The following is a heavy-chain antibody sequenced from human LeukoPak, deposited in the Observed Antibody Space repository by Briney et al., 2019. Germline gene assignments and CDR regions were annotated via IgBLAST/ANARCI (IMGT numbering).Heavy chain of an antibody. CDR2: IYPDDSDT. CDR1: GSSFTSYW. CDR3: ARHGHCTNGVCYSNYYYYMDV. V-gene: IGHV5-51*01. D-gene: IGHD2-8*01. J-gene: IGHJ6*03. Sequence: GASLKISCKGSGSSFTSYWIGCVRQMPGKGLEGVGIIYPDDSDTRYSPSFEGQFIISVDKSISTAYLQWSSLKASDTATYYCARHGHCTNGVCYSNYYYYMDVWGKGTTVTVSS.